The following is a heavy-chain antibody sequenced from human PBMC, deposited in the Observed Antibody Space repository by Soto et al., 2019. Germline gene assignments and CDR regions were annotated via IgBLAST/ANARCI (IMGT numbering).Heavy chain of an antibody. Sequence: EVPLVESGGGLVQPGGSLRLSCVVSGFSVSNNYMSWVRQAPGMRLDRVSVLYADGTTYYVDSVKGRFTISRHNSRNTLYLQMDSLRTEDTAVYYCARGGGPFINSVTNPFDYWGQGTLVTVSS. CDR2: LYADGTT. J-gene: IGHJ4*02. V-gene: IGHV3-53*04. D-gene: IGHD4-17*01. CDR1: GFSVSNNY. CDR3: ARGGGPFINSVTNPFDY.